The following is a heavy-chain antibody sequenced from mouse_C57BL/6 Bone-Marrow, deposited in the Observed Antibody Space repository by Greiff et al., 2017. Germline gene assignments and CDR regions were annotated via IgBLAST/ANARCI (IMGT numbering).Heavy chain of an antibody. CDR1: GFSLTSYA. J-gene: IGHJ4*01. CDR3: ARKVTAQATRAMDY. CDR2: IWTGGGT. D-gene: IGHD3-2*02. V-gene: IGHV2-9-1*01. Sequence: VQGVESGPGLVAPSQSLSITCTVSGFSLTSYAISWVRQPPGKGLEWLGVIWTGGGTNYNSALKSRLSISKDNSKSQVFLKMNSLQTDDTARYYCARKVTAQATRAMDYGGQGTSVTVSS.